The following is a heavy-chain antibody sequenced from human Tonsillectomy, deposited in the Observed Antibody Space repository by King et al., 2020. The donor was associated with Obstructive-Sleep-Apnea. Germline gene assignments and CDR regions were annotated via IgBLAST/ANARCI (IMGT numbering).Heavy chain of an antibody. CDR2: TYYRSKWYN. V-gene: IGHV6-1*01. CDR3: ARDLPYYYDSSGYYSTRWGAFDI. CDR1: GDSVSSYSAA. D-gene: IGHD3-22*01. Sequence: VQLQQSGPGLVKPSQTLSLTCAISGDSVSSYSAAWNWIRQSPSRGLEWLGRTYYRSKWYNDYAISVRSRITINPDTSKNQFSLQLNSVTPEDTAVYYCARDLPYYYDSSGYYSTRWGAFDIWGQGTMVTVSS. J-gene: IGHJ3*02.